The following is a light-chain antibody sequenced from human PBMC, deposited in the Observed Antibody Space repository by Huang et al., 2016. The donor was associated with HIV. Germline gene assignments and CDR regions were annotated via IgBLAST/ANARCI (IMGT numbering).Light chain of an antibody. V-gene: IGKV3-20*01. CDR1: QSLRDNN. Sequence: EIVLTQSPGTLSLSPGQRATLSCRASQSLRDNNLAWYQQKPGQSPRLLIYGATRRATGVPGRFRGSGSGRDFTRIVNRLEHEDFAVYYCQHYGSGSRFGGGTKVEIK. J-gene: IGKJ4*01. CDR3: QHYGSGSR. CDR2: GAT.